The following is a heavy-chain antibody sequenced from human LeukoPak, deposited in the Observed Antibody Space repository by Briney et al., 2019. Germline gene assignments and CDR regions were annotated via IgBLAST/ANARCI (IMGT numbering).Heavy chain of an antibody. Sequence: GGSLRLSCIGSGFTFSNFWMNWVRQAPGKGLEWVAIIKQDGSEEYYVDSVKGRFIISRDNAKNSLSLQMNSLRAEDTAVYYCARGFYSYGPSGTYYFDYWGQGTLVTVSS. CDR3: ARGFYSYGPSGTYYFDY. V-gene: IGHV3-7*03. D-gene: IGHD5-18*01. CDR1: GFTFSNFW. J-gene: IGHJ4*02. CDR2: IKQDGSEE.